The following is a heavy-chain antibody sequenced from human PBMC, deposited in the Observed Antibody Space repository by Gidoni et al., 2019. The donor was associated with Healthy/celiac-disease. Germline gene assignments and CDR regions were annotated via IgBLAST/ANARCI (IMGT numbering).Heavy chain of an antibody. Sequence: QVQLQESGPGLVKPSQTLSLTCTVSGGSISSGSYYWSWIRQPAGKGLEWIGRIYTSGSTNYHPSLKSRVTISVDTSKNQFSLKLSSVTAADTAVYYCARENVLLGYGMDVWGQGTTVTVSS. D-gene: IGHD2-15*01. CDR3: ARENVLLGYGMDV. CDR2: IYTSGST. V-gene: IGHV4-61*02. CDR1: GGSISSGSYY. J-gene: IGHJ6*02.